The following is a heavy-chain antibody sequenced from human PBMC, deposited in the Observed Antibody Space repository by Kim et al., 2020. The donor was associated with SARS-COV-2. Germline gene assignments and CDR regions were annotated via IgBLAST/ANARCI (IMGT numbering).Heavy chain of an antibody. J-gene: IGHJ4*02. D-gene: IGHD2-2*01. Sequence: SLKSRVTISVDTSKNQFSLKLSSVTAADTAVYYCARAHCSSTSCYGAFDYWGQGTLVTVSS. V-gene: IGHV4-59*01. CDR3: ARAHCSSTSCYGAFDY.